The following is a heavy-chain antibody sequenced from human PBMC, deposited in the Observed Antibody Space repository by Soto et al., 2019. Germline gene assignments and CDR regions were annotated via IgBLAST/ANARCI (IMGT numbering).Heavy chain of an antibody. Sequence: SETLSLTCTVSGGSISETGYYWGWIRQPPGKGLEWIGNIYYSGSTDYNAPLKSRATISVDKSRNQFSLHLTSVTAADTALYFCARHDNMTLGSQYLDSWGPGTLVTVSS. CDR3: ARHDNMTLGSQYLDS. J-gene: IGHJ4*02. CDR1: GGSISETGYY. D-gene: IGHD1-1*01. CDR2: IYYSGST. V-gene: IGHV4-39*07.